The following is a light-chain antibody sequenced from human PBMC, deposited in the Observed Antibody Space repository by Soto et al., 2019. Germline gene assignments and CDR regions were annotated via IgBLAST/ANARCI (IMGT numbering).Light chain of an antibody. Sequence: DIPMTQSPSSLSASVGDRVTITCQASQDISNFLNWYQQKPGIGPKVLIYAASKLETGVPSRFSGSGSGTVFSFAISSLQPEVVATYYCQQYSTLITFGQGTRLEIK. CDR1: QDISNF. CDR2: AAS. CDR3: QQYSTLIT. V-gene: IGKV1-33*01. J-gene: IGKJ5*01.